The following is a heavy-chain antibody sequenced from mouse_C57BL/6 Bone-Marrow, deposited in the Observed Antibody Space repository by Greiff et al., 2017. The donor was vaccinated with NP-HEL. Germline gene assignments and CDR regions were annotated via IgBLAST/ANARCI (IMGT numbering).Heavy chain of an antibody. J-gene: IGHJ2*01. CDR2: IDPETGGT. CDR1: GYTFTDYE. V-gene: IGHV1-15*01. D-gene: IGHD2-1*01. Sequence: QVQLKQSGAELVRPGASVTLSCKASGYTFTDYEMHWVKQTPVHGLEWIGAIDPETGGTAYNQKFKGKAILTADKSSSTAYMELRSLTSEDSAVYYCTRYLLWYLDYWGQGTTLTVSS. CDR3: TRYLLWYLDY.